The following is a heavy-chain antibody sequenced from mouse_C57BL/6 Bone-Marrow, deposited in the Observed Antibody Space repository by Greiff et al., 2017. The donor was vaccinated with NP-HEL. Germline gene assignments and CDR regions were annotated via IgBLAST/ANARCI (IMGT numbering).Heavy chain of an antibody. CDR3: TTPCSSYDY. Sequence: VQLQQSGAELVRPGASVKLSCTASGFNIKDDYMHWVKQRPEQGLEWIGWIDPENGDTEYASKFQGKATITADTSSNTAYLQLRSLTSEDTAVYYCTTPCSSYDYWGQGTTLTVSS. CDR1: GFNIKDDY. CDR2: IDPENGDT. D-gene: IGHD1-1*01. J-gene: IGHJ2*01. V-gene: IGHV14-4*01.